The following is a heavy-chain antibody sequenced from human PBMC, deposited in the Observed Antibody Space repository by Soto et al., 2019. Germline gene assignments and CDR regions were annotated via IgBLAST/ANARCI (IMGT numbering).Heavy chain of an antibody. D-gene: IGHD4-17*01. V-gene: IGHV3-30*18. CDR3: AKDHLETTVTPPSY. CDR2: ISYDGNNK. Sequence: HLGGSLRLSCAASGFTFSSYGMHWVRQAPGKGLEWVAVISYDGNNKYYADSVKGRFTISRDNFKNTLYLQMDSLRAEDTAMYYCAKDHLETTVTPPSYWGQGTLVTVSS. J-gene: IGHJ4*02. CDR1: GFTFSSYG.